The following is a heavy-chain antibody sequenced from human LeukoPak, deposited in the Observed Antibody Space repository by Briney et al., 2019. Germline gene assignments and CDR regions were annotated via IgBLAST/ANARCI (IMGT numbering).Heavy chain of an antibody. CDR2: IYYIGST. J-gene: IGHJ6*03. CDR1: GGSISSSSYY. CDR3: AGQLIGGYSYGLYYYYYMDV. V-gene: IGHV4-39*01. D-gene: IGHD5-18*01. Sequence: SETLSLACTVAGGSISSSSYYWGRIRQRPGKGLEWIGSIYYIGSTYYNPSLKSRVTISVDTSKNQFSLKLSPVTAADTAVYYCAGQLIGGYSYGLYYYYYMDVWGKGTTVTVSS.